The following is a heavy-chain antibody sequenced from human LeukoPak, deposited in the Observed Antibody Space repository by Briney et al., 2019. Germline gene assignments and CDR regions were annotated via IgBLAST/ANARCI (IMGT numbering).Heavy chain of an antibody. J-gene: IGHJ3*02. CDR3: ARDQRPYYYDSSGYYYDGGGNAFDI. V-gene: IGHV4-59*01. Sequence: PSETLSLTCTVAGGSISSYYWSWIRQPPGKGLEWIGYIYYSGSTNYNPSLKSRVTISVDTSKNQFSLKVSSVTAADTAVYYCARDQRPYYYDSSGYYYDGGGNAFDIWGQGTMVTVSS. CDR1: GGSISSYY. D-gene: IGHD3-22*01. CDR2: IYYSGST.